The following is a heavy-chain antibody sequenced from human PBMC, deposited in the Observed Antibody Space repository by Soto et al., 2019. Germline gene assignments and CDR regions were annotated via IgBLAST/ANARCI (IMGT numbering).Heavy chain of an antibody. CDR3: AKSNWFDP. Sequence: GGSLRLSCAASGFTFSSYWMHWVRQVPGKGLVWVSRINTDGSITNYADSVKGRFTISRDNAKNTLYLHMDSLRAEDTAFYYCAKSNWFDPWGQGTLVTVSS. CDR1: GFTFSSYW. V-gene: IGHV3-74*01. CDR2: INTDGSIT. J-gene: IGHJ5*02.